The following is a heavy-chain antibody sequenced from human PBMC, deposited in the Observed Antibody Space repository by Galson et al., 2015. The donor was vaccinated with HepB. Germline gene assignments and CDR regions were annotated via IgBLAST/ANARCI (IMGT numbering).Heavy chain of an antibody. CDR1: GFTFSSYG. V-gene: IGHV3-30*02. Sequence: SLRLSCAASGFTFSSYGMHWVRQAPGKGLEWVAFIRYDGSNKYYADSVKGRFTISRDNSKNTLYLQMNSLRAEDTAVYYCAKEQKYSSSWYRYYYYGMDVWGQGTTVTVSS. D-gene: IGHD6-13*01. CDR2: IRYDGSNK. CDR3: AKEQKYSSSWYRYYYYGMDV. J-gene: IGHJ6*02.